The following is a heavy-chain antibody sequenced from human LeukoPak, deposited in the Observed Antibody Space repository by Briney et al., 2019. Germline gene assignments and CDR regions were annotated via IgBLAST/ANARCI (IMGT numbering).Heavy chain of an antibody. CDR3: ARLNGYSDY. J-gene: IGHJ4*02. V-gene: IGHV4-39*01. CDR2: VSYSRST. Sequence: KASETLSLTCTVSGGSISSSGYYWGWIRQPPGKGLEWIGSVSYSRSTYDNPSLKSRVTISLDTSKNQFSLKLRSVTAADTALYYCARLNGYSDYWGQGTLVTVSS. CDR1: GGSISSSGYY. D-gene: IGHD5-24*01.